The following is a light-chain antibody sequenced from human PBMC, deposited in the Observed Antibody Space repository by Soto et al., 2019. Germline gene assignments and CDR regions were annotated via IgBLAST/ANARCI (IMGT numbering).Light chain of an antibody. CDR2: GAS. CDR1: QSVSSSY. Sequence: EIVLTQSPGTLSLSPGERATLSCRASQSVSSSYLAWYQQKPRQAPRLLIYGASSRATGIPDRFSGSGSGTEFTLTISRLEPEDFAVYYCQQYGSSHPTFGQGTKLEIK. V-gene: IGKV3-20*01. CDR3: QQYGSSHPT. J-gene: IGKJ2*01.